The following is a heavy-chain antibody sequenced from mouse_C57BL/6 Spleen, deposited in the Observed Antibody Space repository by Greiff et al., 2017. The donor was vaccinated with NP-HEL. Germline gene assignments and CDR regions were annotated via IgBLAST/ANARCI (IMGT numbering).Heavy chain of an antibody. CDR3: AKQGGDWYFDV. J-gene: IGHJ1*03. CDR1: GFSLTSYG. CDR2: IWGDGST. V-gene: IGHV2-3*01. Sequence: VKVVESGPGLVAPSQRLSITCTVSGFSLTSYGVSWVRQPPGKGLEWLGVIWGDGSTNYHSALISRLSISKDNSKSQVFLKLNSLQTDYTATYYCAKQGGDWYFDVWGTGTTVTVSS.